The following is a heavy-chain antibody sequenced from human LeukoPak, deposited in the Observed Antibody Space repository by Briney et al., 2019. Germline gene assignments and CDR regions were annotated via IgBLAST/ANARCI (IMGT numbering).Heavy chain of an antibody. CDR3: AKVNSPSGSYLDY. CDR1: GFTFSNYA. CDR2: ISYDGNSQ. V-gene: IGHV3-30*18. D-gene: IGHD1-26*01. J-gene: IGHJ4*02. Sequence: GGSLRLSCAASGFTFSNYAIHWVRQAPGRGLEWVAAISYDGNSQHYGAPVKGRFTISRDNSKNTLYLQMNSLRAEDTAVYYCAKVNSPSGSYLDYWGQGTLVTVSS.